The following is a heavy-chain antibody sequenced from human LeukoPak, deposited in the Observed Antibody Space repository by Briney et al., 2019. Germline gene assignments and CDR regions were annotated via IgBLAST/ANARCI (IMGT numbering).Heavy chain of an antibody. D-gene: IGHD5-24*01. Sequence: ASVKVSCKASGHTFTSYAMNWVRQAPGQGLEWMGWINTNTGNPTYAQGFTGRFVVSLDTSVSTAYLQISSLKAEDTAVYYCAREGMATISDYWGQGTLVTVSS. J-gene: IGHJ4*02. V-gene: IGHV7-4-1*02. CDR3: AREGMATISDY. CDR2: INTNTGNP. CDR1: GHTFTSYA.